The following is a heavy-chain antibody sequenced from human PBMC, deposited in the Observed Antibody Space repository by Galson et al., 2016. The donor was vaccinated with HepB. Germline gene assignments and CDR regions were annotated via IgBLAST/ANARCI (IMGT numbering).Heavy chain of an antibody. CDR2: IRVDNGNT. V-gene: IGHV1-18*01. Sequence: SVKVSCKASGYTFISYGISWVRQAPGQGLEWMGWIRVDNGNTNYAPKFQGRVTMTTDTSTSTAYMEVRSLRSDDTAVYYCARDKGPPARLRSYGMDVWGRGTTVTVSS. CDR3: ARDKGPPARLRSYGMDV. J-gene: IGHJ6*02. D-gene: IGHD6-6*01. CDR1: GYTFISYG.